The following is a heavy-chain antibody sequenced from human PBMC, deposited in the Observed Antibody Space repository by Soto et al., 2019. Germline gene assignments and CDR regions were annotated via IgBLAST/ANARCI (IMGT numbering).Heavy chain of an antibody. CDR1: GFTVSSKY. Sequence: EVQLVESGGGLIQPGGSLRFSCAASGFTVSSKYMTWVRQAPGKGLEWVSVIYGGGTTYYADSVKGRFTISRDNSKNTLYLQVNSLRAEDTAVYYCVQTTGWPGFDFWGQGTLVTVSS. V-gene: IGHV3-53*01. CDR3: VQTTGWPGFDF. CDR2: IYGGGTT. D-gene: IGHD6-19*01. J-gene: IGHJ4*02.